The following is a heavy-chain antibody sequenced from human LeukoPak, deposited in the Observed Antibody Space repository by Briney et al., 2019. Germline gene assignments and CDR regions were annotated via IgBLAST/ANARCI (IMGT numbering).Heavy chain of an antibody. CDR1: GFTFSSYS. Sequence: GGSLRLSCAASGFTFSSYSMNWVRQAPGKGLEWVSYISSSSTIYYADSVKGRFTISRDNAKNSLYLQMNSLRAEDTAVYYSARGEWFGYYYYYYGMDVWGQGTTVTVSS. CDR3: ARGEWFGYYYYYYGMDV. J-gene: IGHJ6*02. CDR2: ISSSSTI. D-gene: IGHD3-3*01. V-gene: IGHV3-48*01.